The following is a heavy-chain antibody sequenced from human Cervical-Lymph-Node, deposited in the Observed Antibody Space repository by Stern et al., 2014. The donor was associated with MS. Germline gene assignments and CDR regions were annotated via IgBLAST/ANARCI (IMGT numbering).Heavy chain of an antibody. J-gene: IGHJ3*01. CDR1: GFAVSKNY. V-gene: IGHV3-53*01. D-gene: IGHD3-3*01. CDR2: IYTDAST. CDR3: ARAIFGVNTAAMAPDAFDS. Sequence: EVQLVESGGGLIQPGGSLRLSCAAPGFAVSKNYMSWVRQAPGKGLEWVSLIYTDASTYYAGSVKGRFTISRDSSKNKLFLQMTSLRAEDTAMYYCARAIFGVNTAAMAPDAFDSWGQGTMVTVSS.